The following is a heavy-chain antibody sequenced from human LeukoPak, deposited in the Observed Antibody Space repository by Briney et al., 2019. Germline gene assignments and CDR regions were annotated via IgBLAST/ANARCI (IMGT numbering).Heavy chain of an antibody. CDR1: GGSFSGYY. J-gene: IGHJ4*02. CDR3: ARGRITMVRGVRAPHVDY. D-gene: IGHD3-10*01. V-gene: IGHV4-34*01. CDR2: INHSGST. Sequence: SETLYLTCAVYGGSFSGYYWSWIRQPPGKGLEWIGEINHSGSTNYNPSLKSRVTISVDTSKNQFSLKLSSVTAADTAVYYCARGRITMVRGVRAPHVDYWGQGTLVTVSS.